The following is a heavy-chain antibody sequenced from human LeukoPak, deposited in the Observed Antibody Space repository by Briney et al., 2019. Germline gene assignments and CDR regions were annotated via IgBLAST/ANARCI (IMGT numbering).Heavy chain of an antibody. Sequence: SETLSLTCAVYGGSFSGYYWTWIRQPPGKGLEWIGEINHSGSTNYNPSLKSRVTISVDTSKNQFSLKLSSVTAADTAVYYCARVRILWFGELDAFDIWGQGTMVTVSS. V-gene: IGHV4-34*01. CDR3: ARVRILWFGELDAFDI. CDR2: INHSGST. J-gene: IGHJ3*02. CDR1: GGSFSGYY. D-gene: IGHD3-10*01.